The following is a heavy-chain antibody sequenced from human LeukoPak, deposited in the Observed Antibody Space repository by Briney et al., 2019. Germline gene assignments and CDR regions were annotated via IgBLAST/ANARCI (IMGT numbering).Heavy chain of an antibody. CDR2: ISWNSGSI. CDR1: GFTFDDYA. V-gene: IGHV3-9*01. CDR3: AKEAPPPYSSSWFGARYFDY. J-gene: IGHJ4*02. D-gene: IGHD6-13*01. Sequence: PGGSLRLSCAASGFTFDDYAMLWVRQAPGKGLEWVSGISWNSGSIVYADSVKGRFTISRDNAKNSLYLQMNSLRAEDTALYYCAKEAPPPYSSSWFGARYFDYWGQGTLVTVSS.